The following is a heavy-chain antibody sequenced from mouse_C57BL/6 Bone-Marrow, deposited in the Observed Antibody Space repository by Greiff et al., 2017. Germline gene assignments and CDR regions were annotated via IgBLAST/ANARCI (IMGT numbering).Heavy chain of an antibody. V-gene: IGHV7-1*01. CDR3: ARDAFSTTGFAY. CDR1: GFTFSDFY. Sequence: EVKLVESGGGLVQSGRSLRLSCATSGFTFSDFYMEWVRQAPGKGLEWIAASRNKANDYTTEYSASVKGRFIVSRDTSQSILYLQMNALRAEDTAIYYCARDAFSTTGFAYWGQGTLVTVSA. D-gene: IGHD1-1*01. J-gene: IGHJ3*01. CDR2: SRNKANDYTT.